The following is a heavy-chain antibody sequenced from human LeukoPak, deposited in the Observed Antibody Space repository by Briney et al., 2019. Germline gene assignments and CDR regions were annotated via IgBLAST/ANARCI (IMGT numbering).Heavy chain of an antibody. V-gene: IGHV4-31*03. CDR2: IYCSGST. J-gene: IGHJ5*02. CDR3: ARGAQYSSSWQDNWFDP. CDR1: GGSISSGGYY. D-gene: IGHD6-13*01. Sequence: PSQTLSLTCTVSGGSISSGGYYWSWIRQHPGKGLEWIGYIYCSGSTYYNPSLKSRVTISVDTSKNQFSLKLSSVTAADTAVYYCARGAQYSSSWQDNWFDPWGQGTLVTVSS.